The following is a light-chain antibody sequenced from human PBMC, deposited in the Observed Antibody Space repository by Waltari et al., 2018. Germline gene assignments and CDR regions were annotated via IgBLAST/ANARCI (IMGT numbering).Light chain of an antibody. V-gene: IGKV3-15*01. Sequence: EIVMTQSPANLSVSPGEKATLPCRARQSVSTNFAWYQQKPGQAPRLLIYGASTRATGIPARFSGSGSGTEFTLTISSLQSEDFVVYYCQQYNNWPPWTFGQGTKVEIK. J-gene: IGKJ1*01. CDR1: QSVSTN. CDR3: QQYNNWPPWT. CDR2: GAS.